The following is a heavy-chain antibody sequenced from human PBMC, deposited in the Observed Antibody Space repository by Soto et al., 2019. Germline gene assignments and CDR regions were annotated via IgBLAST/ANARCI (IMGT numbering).Heavy chain of an antibody. CDR1: GFSISRYW. J-gene: IGHJ5*02. CDR3: ARGGFSYGTGIEH. V-gene: IGHV3-7*01. D-gene: IGHD5-18*01. CDR2: KKQDGSEE. Sequence: GGSLRLSCAASGFSISRYWMSWVRQAPGKGLEWVADKKQDGSEEYYVDSVKGRFTVSRDNAKNSVYLQLTSLRVEDTALYYCARGGFSYGTGIEHWGQGALVTFSS.